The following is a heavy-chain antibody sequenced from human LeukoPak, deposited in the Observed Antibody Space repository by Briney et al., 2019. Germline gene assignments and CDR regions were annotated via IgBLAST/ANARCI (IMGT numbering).Heavy chain of an antibody. CDR2: INPNSGGT. D-gene: IGHD3-22*01. CDR3: ARGHSYYDNSGYSGIDY. V-gene: IGHV1-2*02. J-gene: IGHJ4*02. CDR1: GYTFTGYY. Sequence: GASVKVSCKASGYTFTGYYMHWVRQAPGQGLEWMGWINPNSGGTNYAQKFQGRVTMTRDTSISTAYMELSRLRSDDTAVYYCARGHSYYDNSGYSGIDYWGQGTLITVSS.